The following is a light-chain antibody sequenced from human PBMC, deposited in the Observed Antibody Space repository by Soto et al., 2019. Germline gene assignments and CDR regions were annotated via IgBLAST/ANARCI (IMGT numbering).Light chain of an antibody. Sequence: DIQMTQSPSTLSASVGDIVKITCRASHSISSWLAWHQQTPGKAPKLLIYDASNLESGVPSRFSGSGSGTEFTLTISSLQPDDFATYYCQQYNSQTWTVGQGTQV. CDR3: QQYNSQTWT. J-gene: IGKJ1*01. V-gene: IGKV1-5*01. CDR2: DAS. CDR1: HSISSW.